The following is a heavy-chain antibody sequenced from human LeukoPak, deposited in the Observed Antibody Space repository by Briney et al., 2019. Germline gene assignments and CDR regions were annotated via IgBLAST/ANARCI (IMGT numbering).Heavy chain of an antibody. V-gene: IGHV3-23*01. CDR1: GFTFSSYA. J-gene: IGHJ4*02. D-gene: IGHD3-3*01. CDR3: AKGPGVVIMIGVYYFDY. CDR2: ISGSGGST. Sequence: PGGSLRLSCAASGFTFSSYAMSWVRQAPGKGLEWVSAISGSGGSTYYADSVKGRFTISRDNSRNTLYLQMNSLRAEDTAVYYCAKGPGVVIMIGVYYFDYWGQGTLVTVSS.